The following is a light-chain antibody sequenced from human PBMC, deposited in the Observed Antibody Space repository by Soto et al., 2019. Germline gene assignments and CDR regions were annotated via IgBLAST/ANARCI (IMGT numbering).Light chain of an antibody. CDR3: QQYNDWWT. CDR2: GAS. Sequence: EIVFTHPPATLSVSPGESATLSCRAGQSVSNNLTGYEQKPDQPPRLLIYGASTRATGVPGRFSGSGSGTEFTLTISSLQSEDFAVYYCQQYNDWWTFGQGTKV. V-gene: IGKV3-15*01. CDR1: QSVSNN. J-gene: IGKJ1*01.